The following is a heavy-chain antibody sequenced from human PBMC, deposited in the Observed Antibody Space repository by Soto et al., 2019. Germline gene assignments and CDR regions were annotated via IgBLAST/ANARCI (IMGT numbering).Heavy chain of an antibody. CDR2: ISGKNGDT. CDR1: GFTFTSYG. D-gene: IGHD5-12*01. J-gene: IGHJ1*01. V-gene: IGHV1-18*01. Sequence: QVQLVQSGAEVKKPGASVKVSCKASGFTFTSYGISWGRQAPGQGLEWMGWISGKNGDTNFAQKFQGRVTLTADTSTGTFSMEMRSLRSDDTAIYYCARELGVDMVATSSGAVAGARDYWGQGTLVTVSS. CDR3: ARELGVDMVATSSGAVAGARDY.